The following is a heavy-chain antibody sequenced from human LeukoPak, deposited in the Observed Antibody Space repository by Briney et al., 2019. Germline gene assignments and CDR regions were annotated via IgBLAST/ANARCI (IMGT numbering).Heavy chain of an antibody. J-gene: IGHJ5*02. CDR1: GGSFSGYY. V-gene: IGHV4-34*01. CDR3: ARGGSIFGVVIRRNWFDP. Sequence: SRTLSLTXAVYGGSFSGYYWSWIGQTPGKGLEWIGEINHSGSTNYNPSLKSRVTISVDTSKNQFSLKLSSVTAADTAVYYCARGGSIFGVVIRRNWFDPWGQGTLVTVSS. D-gene: IGHD3-3*01. CDR2: INHSGST.